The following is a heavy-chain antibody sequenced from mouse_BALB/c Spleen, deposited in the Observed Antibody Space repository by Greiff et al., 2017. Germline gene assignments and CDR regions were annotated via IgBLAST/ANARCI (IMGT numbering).Heavy chain of an antibody. V-gene: IGHV5-6-3*01. Sequence: EVKLVESGGGLVQPGESLKLSCAASGFTFSSYGMSWVRQTPDKRLELVATINSNGGSTYYPDSVKGRFTISRDNAKNTLYLQMSSLKSEDTAMYYCARVARNYWFAYWGQGTLVTVSA. D-gene: IGHD2-1*01. CDR2: INSNGGST. CDR1: GFTFSSYG. CDR3: ARVARNYWFAY. J-gene: IGHJ3*01.